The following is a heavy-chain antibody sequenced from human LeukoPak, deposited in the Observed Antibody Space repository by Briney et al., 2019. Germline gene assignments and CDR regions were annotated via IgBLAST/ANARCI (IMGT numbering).Heavy chain of an antibody. D-gene: IGHD3-22*01. CDR1: GFTVSSNY. CDR2: IYSGGST. V-gene: IGHV3-66*01. J-gene: IGHJ4*02. Sequence: GGSLRLSCAASGFTVSSNYMSWVRQAPGKGLEWVSVIYSGGSTYYADSVKGRFTISRDNSKNTLYLQMNSLRAEDTAVYYCARDPTYYYASSGTDYWGQGTLVTVSS. CDR3: ARDPTYYYASSGTDY.